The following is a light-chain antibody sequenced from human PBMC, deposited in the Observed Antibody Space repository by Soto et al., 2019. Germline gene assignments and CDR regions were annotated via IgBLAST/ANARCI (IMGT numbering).Light chain of an antibody. V-gene: IGKV3-15*01. CDR2: GAS. CDR3: QPYDILSLYP. J-gene: IGKJ2*01. CDR1: QSVSSN. Sequence: EMVMTQSPATLSVSPGERATLSCRASQSVSSNLAWYQQKPGQAPRLLIYGASTRAPGIPARFRGRGSGTEFTLTISSLQSEDFAVYYCQPYDILSLYPFGQGAKVDIK.